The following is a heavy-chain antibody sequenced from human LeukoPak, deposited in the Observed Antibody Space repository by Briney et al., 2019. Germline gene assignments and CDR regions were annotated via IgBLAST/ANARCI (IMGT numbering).Heavy chain of an antibody. CDR2: IYYSGST. J-gene: IGHJ6*03. CDR1: GYSISSSYY. Sequence: PSETLSLTCTVSGYSISSSYYWSWIRQPPGKGLEWIGYIYYSGSTNYNPSLKSRVTISVDTSKNQFSLKLSSVTAADTAVYYCASGSYAYYYMDVWGKGTTVTVSS. V-gene: IGHV4-61*01. D-gene: IGHD1-26*01. CDR3: ASGSYAYYYMDV.